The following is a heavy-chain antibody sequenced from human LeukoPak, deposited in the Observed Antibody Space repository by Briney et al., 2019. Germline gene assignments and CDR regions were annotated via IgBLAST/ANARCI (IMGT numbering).Heavy chain of an antibody. V-gene: IGHV3-7*04. CDR1: GFTFSNYW. CDR3: ARWGNSNSWYFFDY. D-gene: IGHD6-13*01. Sequence: PGGSLRLSCTASGFTFSNYWMSWVRQAPGKGLKWVANIKTDGSEKYYVDSVKGRFTISRDNAENSLYLQVNSLRAEDTAVYYCARWGNSNSWYFFDYWGQGTLVTVSS. J-gene: IGHJ4*02. CDR2: IKTDGSEK.